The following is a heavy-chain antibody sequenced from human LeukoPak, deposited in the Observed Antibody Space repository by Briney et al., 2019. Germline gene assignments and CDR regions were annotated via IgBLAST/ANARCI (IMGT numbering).Heavy chain of an antibody. CDR2: ISYSSSYI. CDR3: ARALPGYYDTRGRYYYMDV. D-gene: IGHD3-22*01. J-gene: IGHJ6*03. Sequence: GSLRLSCAASGFTFSDYSVNWVRHAPGKGLEWVSSISYSSSYIYYVDSVKGRFTISRDNAKNSLYLQMHSLRAEDTAVYYCARALPGYYDTRGRYYYMDVWGKGTTVTVSS. V-gene: IGHV3-21*01. CDR1: GFTFSDYS.